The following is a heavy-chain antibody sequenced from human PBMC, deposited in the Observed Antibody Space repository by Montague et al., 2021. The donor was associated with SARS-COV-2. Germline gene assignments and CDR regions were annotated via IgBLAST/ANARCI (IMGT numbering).Heavy chain of an antibody. CDR1: GFTFSSYS. V-gene: IGHV3-21*01. D-gene: IGHD4-17*01. J-gene: IGHJ4*02. Sequence: SLRLSCAASGFTFSSYSMSRVRQAPGKGLEWVSSISSSSSYIYYADSVKGRFTISRDNAKNSLYLQMNSLRAEDTAVYYCARTLTTVTSDYFDYWGQGTLVTVSS. CDR2: ISSSSSYI. CDR3: ARTLTTVTSDYFDY.